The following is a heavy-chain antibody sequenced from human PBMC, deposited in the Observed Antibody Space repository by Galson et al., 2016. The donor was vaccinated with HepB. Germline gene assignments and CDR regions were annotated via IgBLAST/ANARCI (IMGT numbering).Heavy chain of an antibody. CDR1: GYKFADYW. V-gene: IGHV5-51*01. Sequence: QSGAEVKKPGESLKISCKGSGYKFADYWTGWVRQMPGRGLEWMGIVWPGDSDTRYSPSFQGQVTMSADKSTATAYLQWSSLKASDTAMYYCARQGDYSGRWSPFDYWGQGTLVTVSS. D-gene: IGHD6-25*01. CDR3: ARQGDYSGRWSPFDY. J-gene: IGHJ4*02. CDR2: VWPGDSDT.